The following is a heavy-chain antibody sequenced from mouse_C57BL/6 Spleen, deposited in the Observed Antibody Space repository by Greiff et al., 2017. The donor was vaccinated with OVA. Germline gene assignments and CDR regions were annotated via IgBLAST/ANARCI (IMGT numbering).Heavy chain of an antibody. J-gene: IGHJ1*03. CDR3: ARDDYYGSRGWYFDV. V-gene: IGHV1-81*01. CDR1: GYTFTSYG. CDR2: IYPRSGNT. D-gene: IGHD1-1*01. Sequence: QVQLKESGAELARPGASVKLSCKASGYTFTSYGISWVKQRTGQGLEWIGEIYPRSGNTYYNEKFKGKATLTADKSSSTAYMELRSLTSEDSAVYFCARDDYYGSRGWYFDVWGTGTTVTVSS.